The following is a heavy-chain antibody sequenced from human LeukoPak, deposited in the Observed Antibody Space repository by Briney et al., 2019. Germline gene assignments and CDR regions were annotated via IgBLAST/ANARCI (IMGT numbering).Heavy chain of an antibody. D-gene: IGHD3-22*01. CDR2: ISYDGSNK. V-gene: IGHV3-30-3*01. J-gene: IGHJ6*02. CDR1: GFTFSSYA. Sequence: GRSLGLSCAASGFTFSSYAMHWVRQAPGEGLEWVAVISYDGSNKYYADSVKGRFTISRDNSKNTLYLQMNSLRAEDTAVYFCARALPISMIVVVYPGGMDVWGQGTAVTVSS. CDR3: ARALPISMIVVVYPGGMDV.